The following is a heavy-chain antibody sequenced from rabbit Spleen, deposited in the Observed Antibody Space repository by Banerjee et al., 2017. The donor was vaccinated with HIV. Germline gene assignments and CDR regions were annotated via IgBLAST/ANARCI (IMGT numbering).Heavy chain of an antibody. CDR3: ARAIVPWLGLTRLDL. CDR1: GIDFTNYY. V-gene: IGHV1S7*01. J-gene: IGHJ6*01. Sequence: QLTETGGGLVQPGGSLTLSCKASGIDFTNYYISWVRQAPGKGLEWIGIIYAAKGSTDYASWVNGQFTISSDNAQSTVDLKMTSLTAADTATYFCARAIVPWLGLTRLDLWGPGTLVTVS. D-gene: IGHD4-1*01. CDR2: IYAAKGST.